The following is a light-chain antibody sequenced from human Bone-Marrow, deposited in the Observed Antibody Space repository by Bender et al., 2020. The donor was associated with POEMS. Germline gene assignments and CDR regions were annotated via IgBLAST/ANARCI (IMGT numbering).Light chain of an antibody. V-gene: IGLV1-40*01. J-gene: IGLJ1*01. Sequence: QSVLTQPPSVSGAPGQRVTISCTGTRSNIGAGYGVNWYQLVPGTAPKLLLYGDLNRPSGVPDRFSGSKSGNTASLTISGLQAEDEADYHCSSYRTSSSTVYVFGTGTKVTVL. CDR3: SSYRTSSSTVYV. CDR1: RSNIGAGYG. CDR2: GDL.